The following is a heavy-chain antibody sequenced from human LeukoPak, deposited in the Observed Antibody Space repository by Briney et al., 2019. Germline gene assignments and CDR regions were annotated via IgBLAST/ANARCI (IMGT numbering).Heavy chain of an antibody. CDR3: TTDPVRYYDILTGYYKWYDDY. J-gene: IGHJ4*02. D-gene: IGHD3-9*01. CDR1: GFSFSSYG. CDR2: ISDSGDST. Sequence: GGSLRLSCAASGFSFSSYGMSWVRQAPGKGLEWVSGISDSGDSTYYADSVKGRFTISRDISKNTLYLQMNSLKTEDTAVYYCTTDPVRYYDILTGYYKWYDDYWGQGTLVTVSS. V-gene: IGHV3-23*01.